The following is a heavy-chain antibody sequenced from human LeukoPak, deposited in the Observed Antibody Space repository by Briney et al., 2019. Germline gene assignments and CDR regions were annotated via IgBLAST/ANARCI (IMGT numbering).Heavy chain of an antibody. Sequence: PSETLSLTCTVSGGSISSGGYYWSWIRQPPGKGLEWIGYIYHSGSTYYNPSLKSRVTISVDRSKNQFSLKLSSVTAADTAVYYCARQLHIVVVPAATSEIGWFDPWGQGTLVTVSS. J-gene: IGHJ5*02. CDR3: ARQLHIVVVPAATSEIGWFDP. CDR2: IYHSGST. D-gene: IGHD2-2*01. CDR1: GGSISSGGYY. V-gene: IGHV4-30-2*01.